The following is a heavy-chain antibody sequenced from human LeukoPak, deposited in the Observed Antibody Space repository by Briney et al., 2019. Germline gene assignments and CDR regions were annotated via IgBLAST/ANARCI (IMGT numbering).Heavy chain of an antibody. Sequence: SETLSLTCTVSGGSIRSSYYYWGWIRQPPGKGLEWIGEINHSGSTNYNPSLKSRVTISVDTSKNQFSLKLSSVTAADTAVYYCARVIGYGGKKGFDYWGQGTLVTVSS. CDR2: INHSGST. CDR3: ARVIGYGGKKGFDY. V-gene: IGHV4-39*07. CDR1: GGSIRSSYYY. D-gene: IGHD4-23*01. J-gene: IGHJ4*02.